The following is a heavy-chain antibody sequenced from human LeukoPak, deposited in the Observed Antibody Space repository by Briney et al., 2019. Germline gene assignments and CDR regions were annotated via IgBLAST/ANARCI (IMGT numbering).Heavy chain of an antibody. CDR3: ARHVSGNLWYFDD. CDR1: TYSINSDHH. CDR2: IYHTGRT. D-gene: IGHD1-26*01. V-gene: IGHV4-38-2*01. J-gene: IGHJ4*02. Sequence: KPSETLSLTCAISTYSINSDHHWAWIRQPPGKGLEWIGSIYHTGRTYYNPAHKTRVTILLDTSRNQFSLRLSSVTASDTAVYFCARHVSGNLWYFDDWGQGTLVTVSS.